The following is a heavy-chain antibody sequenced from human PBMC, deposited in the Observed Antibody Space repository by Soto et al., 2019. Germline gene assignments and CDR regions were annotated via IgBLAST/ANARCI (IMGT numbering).Heavy chain of an antibody. J-gene: IGHJ4*02. CDR2: ISSSSSTI. V-gene: IGHV3-48*01. Sequence: GGSLRLSCSASGFTFSSFSMHWVRQAPGKGLEYVSYISSSSSTIYYADSVKGRFTISRDNAKNSLYLQMNSLRAEDTAVYYCAREPIWGTEYYFDYWGQGTLVTVSS. CDR1: GFTFSSFS. D-gene: IGHD3-16*01. CDR3: AREPIWGTEYYFDY.